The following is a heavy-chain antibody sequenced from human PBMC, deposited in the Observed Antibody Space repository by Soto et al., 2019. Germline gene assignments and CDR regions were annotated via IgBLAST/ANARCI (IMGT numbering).Heavy chain of an antibody. V-gene: IGHV3-74*01. CDR1: GFTFGKYI. Sequence: PGGSLRLSCAPSGFTFGKYIMHWLRQVPGKGLVWVARINKHGNSTTYADFAKGRFSASRDNAKDTLYLLMSSLRAEDTARYYCAREEGVDPWGQGTMVTVSS. CDR2: INKHGNST. CDR3: AREEGVDP. J-gene: IGHJ5*02.